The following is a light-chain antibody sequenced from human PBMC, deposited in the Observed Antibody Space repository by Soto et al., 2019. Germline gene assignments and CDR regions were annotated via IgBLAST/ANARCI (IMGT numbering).Light chain of an antibody. CDR1: QTISSW. J-gene: IGKJ1*01. CDR3: QQYDSLPRT. CDR2: DAS. V-gene: IGKV1-33*01. Sequence: IPVTKSPSTRSGSGGDGVTITCRASQTISSWLAWYQQKPGKAPKLLIYDASNLETGVPSRFSGSGSGTDVNLTISSLQPEDIATYSCQQYDSLPRTFGQGTKVDIK.